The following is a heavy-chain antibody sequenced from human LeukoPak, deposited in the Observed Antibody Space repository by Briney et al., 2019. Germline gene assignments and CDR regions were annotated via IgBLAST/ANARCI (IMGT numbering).Heavy chain of an antibody. D-gene: IGHD2-8*02. CDR2: ISYDGNNK. CDR3: AREVPGGRFDY. Sequence: GGSLRLSCAASGFTFSSYAMHWVRQAPGKGLEWVAVISYDGNNKYYADSVKGRFTSSRDNSKNTLSLEMNSLRAEDTAVYYCAREVPGGRFDYWGQGTLVTVSS. J-gene: IGHJ4*02. CDR1: GFTFSSYA. V-gene: IGHV3-30-3*01.